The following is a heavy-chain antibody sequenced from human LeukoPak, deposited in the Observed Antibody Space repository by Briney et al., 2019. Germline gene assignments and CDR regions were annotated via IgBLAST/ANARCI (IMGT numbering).Heavy chain of an antibody. V-gene: IGHV4-39*01. J-gene: IGHJ3*02. CDR2: IYYSGST. CDR3: ASHYFDSSGYWHDAFDI. Sequence: SETLSLTCTVSGGSISSSSYYWGWIRQPPGKGLEWIGSIYYSGSTYYNPSLKSRVTISVDTSKNQFSLKLTSVTAADTAVYYCASHYFDSSGYWHDAFDIWGQGPMVTVSS. D-gene: IGHD3-22*01. CDR1: GGSISSSSYY.